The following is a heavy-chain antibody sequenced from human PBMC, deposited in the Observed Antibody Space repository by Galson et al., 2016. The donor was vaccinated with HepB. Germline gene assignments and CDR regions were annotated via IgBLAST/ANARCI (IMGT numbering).Heavy chain of an antibody. J-gene: IGHJ4*02. V-gene: IGHV3-23*01. CDR2: ISGSSGGT. D-gene: IGHD6-6*01. CDR1: GFTFSISS. Sequence: SLRLSCAASGFTFSISSMNWVRQAPGKGLEWVSAISGSSGGTYYADSVKGRFTISRDNSKNTLYLLMNSLRADDTAVYYCAKVLVGSARPGAFDYWGQGTLVTVSS. CDR3: AKVLVGSARPGAFDY.